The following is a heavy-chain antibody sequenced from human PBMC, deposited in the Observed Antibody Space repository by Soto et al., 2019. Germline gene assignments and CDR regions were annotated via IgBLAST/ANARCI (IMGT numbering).Heavy chain of an antibody. CDR1: GGSISSGGYY. CDR3: ARGGLVPAAERRVYYYYGMDV. V-gene: IGHV4-31*03. J-gene: IGHJ6*02. CDR2: IYYSGST. D-gene: IGHD2-2*01. Sequence: PSETLSLTCTVSGGSISSGGYYWSWIRQHPGKGLEWIGYIYYSGSTYYNPSLKSRVTISVDTSKNQFSLKLSSVTAADTAVYYCARGGLVPAAERRVYYYYGMDVWGQGTTVTVS.